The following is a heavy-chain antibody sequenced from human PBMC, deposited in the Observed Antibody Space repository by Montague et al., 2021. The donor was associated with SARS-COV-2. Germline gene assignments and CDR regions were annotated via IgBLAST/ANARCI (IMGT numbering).Heavy chain of an antibody. CDR1: GSSVRSYY. D-gene: IGHD5-12*01. V-gene: IGHV4-59*02. J-gene: IGHJ4*02. CDR3: ARENTVATFGGPYYIDS. Sequence: SETLSLTCIVSGSSVRSYYWCWIRQPPGKGLEWIGYIYDSGSTNYNPSLKSRVNISVDTSKNQFSLKLSSVTAADTAVYYCARENTVATFGGPYYIDSWGQGTLVTVSA. CDR2: IYDSGST.